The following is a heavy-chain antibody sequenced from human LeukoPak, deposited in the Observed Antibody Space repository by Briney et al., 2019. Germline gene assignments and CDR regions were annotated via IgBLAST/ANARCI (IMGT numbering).Heavy chain of an antibody. J-gene: IGHJ4*02. CDR1: GGTFSSYA. CDR3: ARDFSSWYERPHTGFDY. D-gene: IGHD6-13*01. V-gene: IGHV1-69*13. CDR2: VIPIFGTA. Sequence: GASVKVSCKASGGTFSSYAISWVRQAPGQGLEWMGGVIPIFGTANYAQKFQGRVTITADESTSTAYMELSSLRSEDTAVYYCARDFSSWYERPHTGFDYWGREPWSPSPQ.